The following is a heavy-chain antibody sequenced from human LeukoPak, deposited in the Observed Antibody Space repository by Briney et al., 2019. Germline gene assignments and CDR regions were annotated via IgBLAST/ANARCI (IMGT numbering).Heavy chain of an antibody. CDR2: INHSGST. CDR1: GGSFSGYY. CDR3: ARAEVWFGESYYYGMDV. V-gene: IGHV4-34*01. Sequence: PSETLSLTCAVYGGSFSGYYWSWIRQPPGKGLEWIGEINHSGSTNYNPSLKSRVTTSVDTSKNQFSLKLSSVTAADTAVYYCARAEVWFGESYYYGMDVWGQGTTVTVSS. D-gene: IGHD3-10*01. J-gene: IGHJ6*02.